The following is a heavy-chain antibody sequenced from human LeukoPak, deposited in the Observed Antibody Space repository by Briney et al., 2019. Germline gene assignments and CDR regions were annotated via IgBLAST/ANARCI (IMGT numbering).Heavy chain of an antibody. CDR1: GGSFSGYY. V-gene: IGHV4-34*01. J-gene: IGHJ4*02. Sequence: KTSETLSLTCAVYGGSFSGYYWSRIRQPPGKGLEWIGEINHSGSTNYNPSLKSRVTISVDTSKNQFSLKLSSVTAADTAVYYCAGGYGSGSYYKRYFDYWGQGTLVTVSS. CDR2: INHSGST. CDR3: AGGYGSGSYYKRYFDY. D-gene: IGHD3-10*01.